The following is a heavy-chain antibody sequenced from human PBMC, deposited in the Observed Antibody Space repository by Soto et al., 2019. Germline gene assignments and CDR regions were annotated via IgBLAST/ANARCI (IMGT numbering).Heavy chain of an antibody. CDR2: ISYDGSNK. CDR1: GFTFSSYA. V-gene: IGHV3-30-3*01. D-gene: IGHD6-6*01. Sequence: GGSLRLSCAASGFTFSSYAMHWVRQAPGKGLEWVAVISYDGSNKYYADSVKGRFTTSRDNSKNTLYLQMNSLRAEDTAVYYCARDGQLVFDYWGQGTLVTV. J-gene: IGHJ4*02. CDR3: ARDGQLVFDY.